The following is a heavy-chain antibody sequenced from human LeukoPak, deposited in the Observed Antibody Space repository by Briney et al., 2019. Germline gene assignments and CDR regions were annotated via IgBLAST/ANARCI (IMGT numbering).Heavy chain of an antibody. CDR1: GYTFTSYS. CDR2: SSAHNGNT. V-gene: IGHV1-18*01. J-gene: IGHJ4*02. CDR3: ARDSEPFLAVAGTGDY. Sequence: ASVKVSRKASGYTFTSYSISWVRQAPGQGLEWVGWSSAHNGNTNYAQKRQGRVTMTTDTSTTTAYIELRRLRYDDTALYYCARDSEPFLAVAGTGDYWGQGTLVTVSS. D-gene: IGHD6-19*01.